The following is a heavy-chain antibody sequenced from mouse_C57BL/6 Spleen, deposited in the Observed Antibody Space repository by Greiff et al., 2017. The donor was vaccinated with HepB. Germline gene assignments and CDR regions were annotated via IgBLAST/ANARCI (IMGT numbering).Heavy chain of an antibody. CDR1: GYTFTSYW. CDR3: ARYYYGSYYFDY. V-gene: IGHV1-52*01. CDR2: IDPSDSET. D-gene: IGHD1-1*01. Sequence: QVQLQQPGAELVRPVSSVKLSCKASGYTFTSYWMHWVKQRPIQGLEWIGNIDPSDSETHYNQKFKDKATLTVDKSSSTAYMQLSSLTSEDSAVYYCARYYYGSYYFDYWGQGTTLTVSS. J-gene: IGHJ2*01.